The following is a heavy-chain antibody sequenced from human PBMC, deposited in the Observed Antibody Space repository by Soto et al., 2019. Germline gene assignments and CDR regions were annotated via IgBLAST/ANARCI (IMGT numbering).Heavy chain of an antibody. V-gene: IGHV1-18*01. Sequence: ASVKVSCKASGYTFTSYGISWVRQAPGQGLEWTGWISAYNGNTNYAQKLQGRVTMTTDTSTSTAYMELRSLRSDDTAVYYCAREGDNWNPNGHYYYYMDVWGKGTTVTVSS. CDR2: ISAYNGNT. D-gene: IGHD1-20*01. CDR3: AREGDNWNPNGHYYYYMDV. J-gene: IGHJ6*03. CDR1: GYTFTSYG.